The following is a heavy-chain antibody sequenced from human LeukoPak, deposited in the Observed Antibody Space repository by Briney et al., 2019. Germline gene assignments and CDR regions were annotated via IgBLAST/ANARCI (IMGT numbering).Heavy chain of an antibody. J-gene: IGHJ4*02. CDR2: INPNSGGT. CDR1: GYTFTGYY. D-gene: IGHD4-11*01. V-gene: IGHV1-2*02. Sequence: ASVKVSCKASGYTFTGYYMHWVRQAPGQGLEWMGWINPNSGGTNYAQKFQGRVTMTRDTSISTAYMELSRLRSDDTAVYYCATDSNYGYYFDYWGQGTLVTVSS. CDR3: ATDSNYGYYFDY.